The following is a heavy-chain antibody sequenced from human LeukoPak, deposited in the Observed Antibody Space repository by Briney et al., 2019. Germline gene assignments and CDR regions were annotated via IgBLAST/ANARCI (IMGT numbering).Heavy chain of an antibody. CDR3: ARGETYYDILTGSPRWFDP. Sequence: SETLSLTYAVYGGSFSGYYWSWIRQPPGKGLEWIGEINHSGSTNYNPSLKSRVTISVDTSKNQFSLKLSSVTAADTAVYYCARGETYYDILTGSPRWFDPWGQGTLVTVSS. V-gene: IGHV4-34*01. CDR1: GGSFSGYY. J-gene: IGHJ5*02. CDR2: INHSGST. D-gene: IGHD3-9*01.